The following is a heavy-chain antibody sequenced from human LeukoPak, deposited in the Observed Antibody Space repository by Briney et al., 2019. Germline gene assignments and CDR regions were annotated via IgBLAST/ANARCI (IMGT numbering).Heavy chain of an antibody. CDR3: ARVLAVAGTPFDY. J-gene: IGHJ4*02. CDR2: VHDSGTT. CDR1: GGSISGYF. Sequence: SETLSLTCTVSGGSISGYFWSWVRQPPGKGLEWIGYVHDSGTTDFNPSLKSRVTMSVDTSKNQFSLNLNSVTAADTAVYYCARVLAVAGTPFDYWGQGTLVTVSS. D-gene: IGHD6-19*01. V-gene: IGHV4-59*01.